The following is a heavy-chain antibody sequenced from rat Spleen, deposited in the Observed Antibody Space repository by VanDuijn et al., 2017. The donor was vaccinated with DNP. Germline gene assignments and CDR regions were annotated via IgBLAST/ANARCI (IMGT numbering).Heavy chain of an antibody. J-gene: IGHJ3*01. V-gene: IGHV5S13*01. CDR2: ISPSGGYT. CDR3: ARWETGAAFAY. Sequence: EVEVVETGGGLVQPGRSLKLSCAASGFTFSFYGMAWVRQAPTKGPEWVASISPSGGYTYYRDSVKGRFTISRDNAKSTLYLQMNSLRSEDMATYYCARWETGAAFAYWGQGTLVTVSS. D-gene: IGHD4-1*01. CDR1: GFTFSFYG.